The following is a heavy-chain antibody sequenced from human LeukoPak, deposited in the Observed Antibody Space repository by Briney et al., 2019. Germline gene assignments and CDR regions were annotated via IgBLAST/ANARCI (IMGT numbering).Heavy chain of an antibody. V-gene: IGHV3-21*01. CDR1: GFTFSSYS. D-gene: IGHD1-26*01. Sequence: GGSLRPSCTASGFTFSSYSLNWVRQAPGKGLEWVSSVSTGSNYIYYADSVKGRFTISRDNDKNSLYLQMNSLRAEDTAVYYCARSESGSYWLYFQHWGQGTLVTVSS. CDR2: VSTGSNYI. CDR3: ARSESGSYWLYFQH. J-gene: IGHJ1*01.